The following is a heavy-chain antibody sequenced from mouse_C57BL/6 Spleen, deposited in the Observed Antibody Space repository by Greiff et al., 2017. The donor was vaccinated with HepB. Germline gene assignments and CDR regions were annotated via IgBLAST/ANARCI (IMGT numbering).Heavy chain of an antibody. CDR3: ARETIYYDYDGAMDY. CDR2: ISYDGSN. CDR1: GYSITSGYY. Sequence: ESGPGLVKPSQSLSLTCSVTGYSITSGYYWNWIRQFPGNKLEWMGYISYDGSNNYNPSLKNRISITRDTSKNQFFLKLNSVTTEDTATYYCARETIYYDYDGAMDYWGQGTSVTVSS. D-gene: IGHD2-4*01. J-gene: IGHJ4*01. V-gene: IGHV3-6*01.